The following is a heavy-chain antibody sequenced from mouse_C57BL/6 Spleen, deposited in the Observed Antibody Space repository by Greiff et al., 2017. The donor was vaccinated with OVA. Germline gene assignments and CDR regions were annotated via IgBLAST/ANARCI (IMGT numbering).Heavy chain of an antibody. V-gene: IGHV1-76*01. CDR1: GYTFTDYY. J-gene: IGHJ2*01. CDR3: AREDGIFDY. D-gene: IGHD2-1*01. CDR2: IYPGSGNT. Sequence: QVQLKESGAELVRPGASVKLSCKASGYTFTDYYINWVKQRPGQGLEWIARIYPGSGNTYYNEKFKGKATLTAEKSSSTAYMQLSSLTSEDSAVYVCAREDGIFDYWGQGTTLTVSS.